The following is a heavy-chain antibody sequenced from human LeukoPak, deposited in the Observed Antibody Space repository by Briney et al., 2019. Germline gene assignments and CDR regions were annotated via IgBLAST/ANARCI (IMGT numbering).Heavy chain of an antibody. CDR1: GFTFSDYY. D-gene: IGHD3-16*02. V-gene: IGHV4-34*01. CDR3: ARGRRGITFGGVIPAVYFGY. CDR2: INHSGST. Sequence: LRLSCAASGFTFSDYYMSWIRQAPGKGLEWIGEINHSGSTNYNPSLKSRVTISVDTSKNQFSLKLSSVTAADTAVYYCARGRRGITFGGVIPAVYFGYWGQGTLVTVSS. J-gene: IGHJ4*02.